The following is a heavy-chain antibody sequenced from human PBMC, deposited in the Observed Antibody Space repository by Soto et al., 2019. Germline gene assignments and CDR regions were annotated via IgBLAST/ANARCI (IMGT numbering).Heavy chain of an antibody. D-gene: IGHD6-6*01. CDR2: IGTAGDT. Sequence: GGSLRLSCAASGFTFSSYDMHWVRQATGKGLDWVSAIGTAGDTYYPGSVKGRFTISRENAKNSLYLQMNSLRAGDTAVYYCARAEYSSSSVKNYYYYYMDVWGKGTTVTVSS. V-gene: IGHV3-13*01. J-gene: IGHJ6*03. CDR1: GFTFSSYD. CDR3: ARAEYSSSSVKNYYYYYMDV.